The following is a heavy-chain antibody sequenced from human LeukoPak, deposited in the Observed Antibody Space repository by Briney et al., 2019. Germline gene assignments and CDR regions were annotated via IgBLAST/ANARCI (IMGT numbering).Heavy chain of an antibody. Sequence: GASVKVSCKTSGYTFTSYYIHWVRQAPGQGLEWAGTIDPADGTTTYALRFQGRVTMTRDMSTSTVYMDLSSLVSEGTAVYFCARGYYDSSGYYDAFDIWGQGTMVSVSS. J-gene: IGHJ3*02. CDR1: GYTFTSYY. V-gene: IGHV1-46*01. D-gene: IGHD3-22*01. CDR2: IDPADGTT. CDR3: ARGYYDSSGYYDAFDI.